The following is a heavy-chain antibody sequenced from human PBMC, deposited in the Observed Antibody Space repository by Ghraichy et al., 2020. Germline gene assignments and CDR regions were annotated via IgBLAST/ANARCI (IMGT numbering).Heavy chain of an antibody. CDR1: GFSLSTSGMC. CDR3: ARTGSDILTGYYYFDY. V-gene: IGHV2-70*11. D-gene: IGHD3-9*01. J-gene: IGHJ4*02. Sequence: SGPTLVKPTQTLTLTCTFSGFSLSTSGMCVSWIRQPPGKALEWLARIDWDDDKYYSTSLKTRLTISKDTSKNQVVLTMTNMDPVDTATYYCARTGSDILTGYYYFDYWGQGTLVTVSS. CDR2: IDWDDDK.